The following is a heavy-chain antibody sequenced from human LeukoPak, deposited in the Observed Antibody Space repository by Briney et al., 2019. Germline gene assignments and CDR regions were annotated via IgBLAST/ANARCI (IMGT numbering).Heavy chain of an antibody. J-gene: IGHJ5*02. V-gene: IGHV3-43D*03. CDR1: GFTFDDYA. CDR2: ITWDGGST. CDR3: TKAASSSPGGFDP. Sequence: GGSLRLSCAASGFTFDDYAMHWVRQAPGKGLEWVSLITWDGGSTYYADSVNGRFTISRDNSKNPLYLQMNSLRAEDTALYYCTKAASSSPGGFDPWGQGTLVTVSS.